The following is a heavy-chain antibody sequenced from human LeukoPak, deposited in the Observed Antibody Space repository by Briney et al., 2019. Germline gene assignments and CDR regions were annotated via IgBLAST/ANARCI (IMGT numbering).Heavy chain of an antibody. CDR1: GYSFTSYW. Sequence: GESLKISCKGSGYSFTSYWISWVRQMPGKGLEWMGRIDPSDSYTNYSPSFQGHVTISTDKSISTAYLQWSSLKASDTAMFYCARMAQVAAAGTDFDCWGQGTLVTVSS. V-gene: IGHV5-10-1*01. CDR2: IDPSDSYT. D-gene: IGHD6-13*01. CDR3: ARMAQVAAAGTDFDC. J-gene: IGHJ4*02.